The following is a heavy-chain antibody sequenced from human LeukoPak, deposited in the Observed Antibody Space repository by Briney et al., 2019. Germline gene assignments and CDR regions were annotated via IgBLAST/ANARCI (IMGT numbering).Heavy chain of an antibody. CDR3: AREPRGIVGATTDAFDI. V-gene: IGHV1-2*02. D-gene: IGHD1-26*01. Sequence: GASVKVSCKASGYTFIGYYMHWVRQAPGQGLEWMGWINPNSGGTKYAQKFQGRVTMTRDTSISTAYMELSRLRSDDTAVYYCAREPRGIVGATTDAFDIWGQGTMVTVSS. CDR2: INPNSGGT. CDR1: GYTFIGYY. J-gene: IGHJ3*02.